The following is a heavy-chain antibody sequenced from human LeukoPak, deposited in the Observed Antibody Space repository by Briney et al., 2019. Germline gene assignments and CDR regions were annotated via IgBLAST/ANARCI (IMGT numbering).Heavy chain of an antibody. V-gene: IGHV3-43*02. Sequence: GGSLRLSCAASGLTFDDYAMHWVRHAPGKGLEWVSLISGDGGSTYYADSVKGRFTISRDNSKNSLYLQMNSLRTEDTALYYCSKDAFGYGGYCGQATLVTVSS. CDR3: SKDAFGYGGY. J-gene: IGHJ4*02. CDR1: GLTFDDYA. D-gene: IGHD5-12*01. CDR2: ISGDGGST.